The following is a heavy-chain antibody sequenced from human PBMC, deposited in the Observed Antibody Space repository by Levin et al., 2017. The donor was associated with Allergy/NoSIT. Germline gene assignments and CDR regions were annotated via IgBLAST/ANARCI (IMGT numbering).Heavy chain of an antibody. Sequence: GESLKISCTASGFTFGDYAMSWFRQAPGKGLEWVGFIRSKAYGGTTEYAASVKGRFTISRDDSKSIAYLQMNSLKTEDTAVYYCTRDIGDLVGATDYYYDGMDVWGQGTTVTVSS. CDR2: IRSKAYGGTT. CDR3: TRDIGDLVGATDYYYDGMDV. J-gene: IGHJ6*02. V-gene: IGHV3-49*03. D-gene: IGHD1-26*01. CDR1: GFTFGDYA.